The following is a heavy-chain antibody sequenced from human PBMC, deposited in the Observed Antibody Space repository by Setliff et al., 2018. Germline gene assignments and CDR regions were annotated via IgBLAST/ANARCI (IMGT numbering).Heavy chain of an antibody. J-gene: IGHJ4*02. Sequence: SETLSLTCTVSGASISSYYWSWIRQPPGEGLEWIGYIYSSGNIKYNPSLKRRVTISVDTSENKFSLKLRSVTAADTAVYYCARIVAGKVSLDYWGQGTLVTVSS. CDR1: GASISSYY. D-gene: IGHD6-19*01. V-gene: IGHV4-59*01. CDR3: ARIVAGKVSLDY. CDR2: IYSSGNI.